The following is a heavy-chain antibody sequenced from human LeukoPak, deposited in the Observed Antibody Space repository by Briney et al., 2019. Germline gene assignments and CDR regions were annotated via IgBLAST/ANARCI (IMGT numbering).Heavy chain of an antibody. CDR1: GGSISSSSYY. D-gene: IGHD6-13*01. V-gene: IGHV4-39*01. CDR2: IYYSGST. J-gene: IGHJ4*02. Sequence: SETLSLTCTVSGGSISSSSYYWGWIRQPPGKGLEWIGSIYYSGSTYYNPSLKSRVTISVDTSKNQFSLKLSSVTAADTAVYYCAGSSSSWYQVYWGLGTLVTVSS. CDR3: AGSSSSWYQVY.